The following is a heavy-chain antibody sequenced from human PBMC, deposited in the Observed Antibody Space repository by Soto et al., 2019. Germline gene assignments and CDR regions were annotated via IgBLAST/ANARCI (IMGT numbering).Heavy chain of an antibody. CDR2: ISSNGGST. D-gene: IGHD2-15*01. CDR3: ARDPVGPGGFDI. J-gene: IGHJ3*02. V-gene: IGHV3-64*01. CDR1: GFTFSSYS. Sequence: GGSLILSCAAAGFTFSSYSMHWVRQAPGKGLEYVSAISSNGGSTYYANSVKGRFTISRDNSKNTLYLQMGSLRAEDMAVYYCARDPVGPGGFDIWGQGTMVTVSS.